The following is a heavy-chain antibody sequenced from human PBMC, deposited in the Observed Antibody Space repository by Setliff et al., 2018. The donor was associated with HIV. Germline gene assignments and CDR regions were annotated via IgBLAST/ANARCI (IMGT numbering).Heavy chain of an antibody. V-gene: IGHV1-2*02. CDR2: INPNSGGT. Sequence: ASVKVSCKASGYTFTGYYIHWVRQAPGQGLEWMGWINPNSGGTNDAQKLQGRVTITRDTSISTAYMEVSRLRSDDTAVYYCARVSQYSSSWYVRWFDPWGQGTLVTVSS. CDR3: ARVSQYSSSWYVRWFDP. D-gene: IGHD6-13*01. CDR1: GYTFTGYY. J-gene: IGHJ5*02.